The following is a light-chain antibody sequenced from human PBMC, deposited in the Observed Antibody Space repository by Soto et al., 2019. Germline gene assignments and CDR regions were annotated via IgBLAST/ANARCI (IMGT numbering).Light chain of an antibody. CDR1: QSISRY. Sequence: DIQMTQSPSTLSVSVGDRVTITCRASQSISRYLGWYQQKPGKAPNLLIYDVSILESGVPSRFSGSGSGTEFTLTISSLQADDFATYYCQQYNIYSSWTFGQGTKVEI. CDR3: QQYNIYSSWT. J-gene: IGKJ1*01. V-gene: IGKV1-5*01. CDR2: DVS.